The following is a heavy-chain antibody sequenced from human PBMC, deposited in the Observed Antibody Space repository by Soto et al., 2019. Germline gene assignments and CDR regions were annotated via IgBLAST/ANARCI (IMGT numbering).Heavy chain of an antibody. V-gene: IGHV4-34*01. Sequence: SETLSLTCAVYGGSFSGYYWSWIRQPPGKGLEWIGEINHSGSTNYNPSLKSRVTISVDTSKNQFSLKLSSVTAADTAVYYRARLRAAAGFYYYYYGMDVWGQGTTVTVSS. CDR1: GGSFSGYY. J-gene: IGHJ6*02. D-gene: IGHD6-13*01. CDR3: ARLRAAAGFYYYYYGMDV. CDR2: INHSGST.